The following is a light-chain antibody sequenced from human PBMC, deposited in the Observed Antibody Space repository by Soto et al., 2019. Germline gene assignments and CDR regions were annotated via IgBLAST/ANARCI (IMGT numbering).Light chain of an antibody. CDR3: QQRSNWPPMYT. CDR2: DAS. J-gene: IGKJ2*01. Sequence: EIVLTQSPATLSLSPGERATLSCRASQSVSSYLAWYQQKPGQAPRLLIYDASTRATGIPARFSGSGSGTDVTLTISILEPEDFAVYFCQQRSNWPPMYTFGQGTKLEIK. V-gene: IGKV3-11*01. CDR1: QSVSSY.